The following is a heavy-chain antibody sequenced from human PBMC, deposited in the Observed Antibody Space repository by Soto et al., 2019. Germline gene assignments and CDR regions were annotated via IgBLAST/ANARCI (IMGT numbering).Heavy chain of an antibody. CDR3: ARGLSRWFGELLSYSYYFDY. D-gene: IGHD3-10*01. CDR2: IYSGGST. Sequence: PGGSLRLSCAASGFTVSSNYMSWVRQAPGKGLEWVSVIYSGGSTYYADSVKGRFTISRDNSKNTLYLQMNSLRAEDTAVYYCARGLSRWFGELLSYSYYFDYWGQGTLVTVSS. V-gene: IGHV3-53*01. CDR1: GFTVSSNY. J-gene: IGHJ4*02.